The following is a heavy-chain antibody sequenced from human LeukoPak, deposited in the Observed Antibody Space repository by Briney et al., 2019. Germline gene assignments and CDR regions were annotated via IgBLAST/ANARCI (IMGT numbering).Heavy chain of an antibody. CDR1: GFTVSSNY. D-gene: IGHD3-16*01. J-gene: IGHJ5*02. CDR2: IYSGGST. Sequence: PGGSLRLSCAASGFTVSSNYMSWVRQAPGKGLEWVSVIYSGGSTYYADSVKGRFTISRDNSKNTLYLQMNSLRAEDTAVYYCAREILGPRNWFDPWGQGTLVTVSS. CDR3: AREILGPRNWFDP. V-gene: IGHV3-66*01.